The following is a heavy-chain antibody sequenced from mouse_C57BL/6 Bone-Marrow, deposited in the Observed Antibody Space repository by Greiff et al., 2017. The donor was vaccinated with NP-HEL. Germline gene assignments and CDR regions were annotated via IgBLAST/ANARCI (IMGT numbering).Heavy chain of an antibody. CDR1: GFTFSSYA. CDR2: ISSGGDYI. J-gene: IGHJ2*01. V-gene: IGHV5-9-1*02. D-gene: IGHD1-1*02. Sequence: EVKLVESGEGLVKPGGSLKLSCAASGFTFSSYAMSWVRQTPEKRLEWVAYISSGGDYIYYADTVKGRFTISRDNARNTLYLQMSSLKSEDTAMYYCTRDYYGKGYFDYWGQGTTLTVSS. CDR3: TRDYYGKGYFDY.